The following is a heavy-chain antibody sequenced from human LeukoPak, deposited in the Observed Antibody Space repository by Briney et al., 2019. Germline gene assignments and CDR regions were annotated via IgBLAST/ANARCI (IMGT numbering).Heavy chain of an antibody. CDR3: ARGLYCSSTSCYSWFDP. Sequence: GASVKVSCKASGYTFTSYGISWVRQAPGQGLEWMGWISAYNGNTNYAQKLQGRVTMTTDTSTSTAYMELRSLRSDDTAVYYCARGLYCSSTSCYSWFDPWGQGTLVTVSS. CDR2: ISAYNGNT. CDR1: GYTFTSYG. V-gene: IGHV1-18*01. J-gene: IGHJ5*02. D-gene: IGHD2-2*01.